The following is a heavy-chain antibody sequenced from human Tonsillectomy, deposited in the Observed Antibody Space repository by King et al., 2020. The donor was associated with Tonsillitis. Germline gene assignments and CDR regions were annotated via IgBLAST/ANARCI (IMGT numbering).Heavy chain of an antibody. V-gene: IGHV4-59*01. CDR2: IFDNGHT. CDR1: GGSISSYH. J-gene: IGHJ3*01. CDR3: ARGPNGGNLLFHV. Sequence: VQLQESGPGLVKPSETLSLTCTVSGGSISSYHWSWIRQPPGKGLEWIGDIFDNGHTNYNPSLTSRVTMSVDTSKNQFSLRLRSVTAADTAVYYCARGPNGGNLLFHVWGQGTMVTVSS. D-gene: IGHD4-23*01.